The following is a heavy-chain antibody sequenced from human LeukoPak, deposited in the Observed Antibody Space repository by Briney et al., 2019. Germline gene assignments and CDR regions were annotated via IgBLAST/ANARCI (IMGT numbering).Heavy chain of an antibody. D-gene: IGHD2-15*01. CDR2: IYYSGFT. CDR1: GGSISSSSYS. CDR3: AGIYCGGARCYRPLLWFDP. V-gene: IGHV4-39*01. Sequence: SETLSLTCTVSGGSISSSSYSWGWIRQPPGKGLEWLGNIYYSGFTYYNPSLKSRVTISIDASKNQFSLKLSSVTAAETAVYYCAGIYCGGARCYRPLLWFDPWGQGTLVTVSS. J-gene: IGHJ5*02.